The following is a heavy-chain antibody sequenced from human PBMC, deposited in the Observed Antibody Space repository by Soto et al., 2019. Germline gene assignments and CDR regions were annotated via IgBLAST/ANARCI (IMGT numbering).Heavy chain of an antibody. CDR3: AKALYYYDSSPLDH. CDR2: INSDGTDS. Sequence: PGGSLRLSCAAAGFDLEDFAMHWVRQAPGKGLEWVSLINSDGTDSYYMDSVRGRFTISRDNGKNSLYLQMDRLRPEDTAFYFCAKALYYYDSSPLDHWGQGTLVTVSS. CDR1: GFDLEDFA. D-gene: IGHD3-22*01. V-gene: IGHV3-43D*04. J-gene: IGHJ4*02.